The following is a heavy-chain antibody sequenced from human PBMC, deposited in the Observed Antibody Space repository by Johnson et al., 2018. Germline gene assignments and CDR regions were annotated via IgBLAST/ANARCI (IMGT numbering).Heavy chain of an antibody. Sequence: QVQLVESGGGVVQXGRSLRLSCAASGFTFSSYTMHWVRQAPGKGLEWVAVILYDGTKKYYADSVKGLFTIPRANFKNTRYLQMNSLRREDPAVYYCTGEARGTTGPFDIWGQGAMVTVSS. CDR1: GFTFSSYT. D-gene: IGHD1-7*01. J-gene: IGHJ3*02. V-gene: IGHV3-30-3*01. CDR3: TGEARGTTGPFDI. CDR2: ILYDGTKK.